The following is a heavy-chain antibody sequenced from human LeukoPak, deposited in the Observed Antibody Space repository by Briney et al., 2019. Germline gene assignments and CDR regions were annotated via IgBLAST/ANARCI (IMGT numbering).Heavy chain of an antibody. CDR1: GFTFSSYD. CDR2: ISGSGGST. J-gene: IGHJ4*02. Sequence: GGSLRLACAASGFTFSSYDMSWVRQAPGKGLEWVSAISGSGGSTYYADSVKGRFTISRDNSKNTLYLQMNSLRAEDTAVYYCAKDGSGYAYLPKTQYYFDYWGQGTLVTVSS. CDR3: AKDGSGYAYLPKTQYYFDY. V-gene: IGHV3-23*01. D-gene: IGHD5-12*01.